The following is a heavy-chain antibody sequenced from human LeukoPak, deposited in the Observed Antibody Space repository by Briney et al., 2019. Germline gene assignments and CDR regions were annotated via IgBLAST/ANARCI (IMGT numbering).Heavy chain of an antibody. CDR2: ISDNSYYI. CDR3: ANHFACGSTSCPPFDS. Sequence: GGSLRLSCAASGFTFNTYSMNWVRQAPGKGLEWVSSISDNSYYIYYSDSVEGRFTISRDNAKNSLYLQMDSLRVEDTAVYYCANHFACGSTSCPPFDSWGQGTLVTVSS. CDR1: GFTFNTYS. V-gene: IGHV3-21*01. D-gene: IGHD2-2*01. J-gene: IGHJ4*02.